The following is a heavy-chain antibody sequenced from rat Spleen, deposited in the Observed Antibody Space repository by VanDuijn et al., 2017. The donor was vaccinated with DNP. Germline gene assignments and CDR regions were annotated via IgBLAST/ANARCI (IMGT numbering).Heavy chain of an antibody. Sequence: EVQLVESDGGLVQPGRSLKLSCAASGFTFSDYYMAWVRQAPTKGLEWVASVSDDAGNTYYRDSVKGRFTISRDNVKGSLYLQMDSLKSEDTATYYCTTARVFDYWGQGIMVTVSS. CDR2: VSDDAGNT. CDR1: GFTFSDYY. V-gene: IGHV5-20*01. J-gene: IGHJ2*01. CDR3: TTARVFDY. D-gene: IGHD1-4*01.